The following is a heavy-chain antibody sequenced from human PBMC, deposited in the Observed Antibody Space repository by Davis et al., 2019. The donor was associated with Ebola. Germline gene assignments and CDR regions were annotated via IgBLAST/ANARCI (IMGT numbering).Heavy chain of an antibody. CDR2: LHSDGST. J-gene: IGHJ4*02. Sequence: GESMKISCAASGFTVSNNCMGWVRQAPGKGLEWVSTLHSDGSTYYADSVKGRFTISRDDSKNMLRLQMNSLRGEDTAVYYCGRGPEMLYHDRSALYDWGQGTLVTVSS. V-gene: IGHV3-53*01. D-gene: IGHD3-22*01. CDR1: GFTVSNNC. CDR3: GRGPEMLYHDRSALYD.